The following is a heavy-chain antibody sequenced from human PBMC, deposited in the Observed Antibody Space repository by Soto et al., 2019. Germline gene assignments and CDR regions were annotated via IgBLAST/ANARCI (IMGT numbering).Heavy chain of an antibody. CDR2: IDHSGST. CDR1: GGSFSDYY. CDR3: ARVDCSSSSCPFDY. J-gene: IGHJ4*02. D-gene: IGHD2-2*01. Sequence: SETLSLTCAVYGGSFSDYYWTWIRQPPGKGLEWIGEIDHSGSTNYNPSLKSRVTISVDTSKNQFSLKLSSVTAVDTAVYYCARVDCSSSSCPFDYWGQGTLVTVSS. V-gene: IGHV4-34*01.